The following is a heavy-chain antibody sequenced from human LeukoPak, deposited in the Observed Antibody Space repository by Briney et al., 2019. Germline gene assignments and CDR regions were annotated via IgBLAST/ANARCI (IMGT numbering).Heavy chain of an antibody. CDR2: ISSSSSYI. J-gene: IGHJ4*02. D-gene: IGHD5-18*01. Sequence: GGSLRLSCAASGFTLSSFSMNWVRQAPGKGLEWVSSISSSSSYIYYADSVKGRFTISRDNAKNSLYLQMNSLRAEDTAVYYCARGGSGYSYGWVYWGQGTLVTVSS. V-gene: IGHV3-21*01. CDR1: GFTLSSFS. CDR3: ARGGSGYSYGWVY.